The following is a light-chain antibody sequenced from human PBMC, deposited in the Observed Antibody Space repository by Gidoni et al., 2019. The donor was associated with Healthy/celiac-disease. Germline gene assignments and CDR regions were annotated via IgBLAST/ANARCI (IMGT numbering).Light chain of an antibody. CDR3: QQSYSTPFT. Sequence: DIQMTQSPSSLSASVGDRVTITCRASQSISSYLNWYQQKPGKAPKLLIYAASSLQSGVPSRFSCSGSGTNFTLTNSNLQPEGFGTYYCQQSYSTPFTFGPGTKVDIK. CDR2: AAS. CDR1: QSISSY. J-gene: IGKJ3*01. V-gene: IGKV1-39*01.